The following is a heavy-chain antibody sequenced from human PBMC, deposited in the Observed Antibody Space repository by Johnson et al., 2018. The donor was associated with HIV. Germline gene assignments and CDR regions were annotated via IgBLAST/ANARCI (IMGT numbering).Heavy chain of an antibody. CDR2: ISSSGGTI. CDR1: GFTFNDHY. CDR3: AKGGYCSSTSCSLDDAFDI. V-gene: IGHV3-11*04. D-gene: IGHD2-2*01. Sequence: QEQLVESGGGLVKPGGSLRLSCAASGFTFNDHYMSWIRQAPGKGLEWVSYISSSGGTIYYADSVKGRFTISRDNAKNSLYLQMNSLRAEDTAVYYCAKGGYCSSTSCSLDDAFDIWGQGTMVTVSS. J-gene: IGHJ3*02.